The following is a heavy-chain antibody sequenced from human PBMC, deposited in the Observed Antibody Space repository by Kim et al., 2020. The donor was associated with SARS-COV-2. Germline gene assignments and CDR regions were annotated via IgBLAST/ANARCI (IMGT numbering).Heavy chain of an antibody. D-gene: IGHD3-10*01. CDR3: ARRLSNTSGWGSHYCDL. V-gene: IGHV4-34*01. CDR2: INHSGRT. J-gene: IGHJ4*02. Sequence: SETLSLTCAVYGGSFSGYYWSWIRQPPGKGLEWIGEINHSGRTNYNPSLKSRVTISVDTSKNQFSLKLTSVTAADTAVDYCARRLSNTSGWGSHYCDLWGQGTLGTVSS. CDR1: GGSFSGYY.